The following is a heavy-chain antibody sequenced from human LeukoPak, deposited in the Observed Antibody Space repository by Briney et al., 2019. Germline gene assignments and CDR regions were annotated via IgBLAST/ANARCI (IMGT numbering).Heavy chain of an antibody. Sequence: GGSLRLSCTVSGFTVSSNSMSWVRQAPGKGLEWVSFIYSGGNTHYSDSVKGRFTISRDNSKNTLYLQMNSLRAEDTAVYYCARDTVAQTFDYWGQGTLVTVSS. CDR1: GFTVSSNS. CDR3: ARDTVAQTFDY. CDR2: IYSGGNT. D-gene: IGHD6-19*01. J-gene: IGHJ4*02. V-gene: IGHV3-53*01.